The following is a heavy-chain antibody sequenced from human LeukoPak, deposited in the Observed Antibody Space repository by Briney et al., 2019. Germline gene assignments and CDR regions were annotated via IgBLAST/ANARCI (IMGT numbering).Heavy chain of an antibody. CDR2: ISYDGSNK. D-gene: IGHD3-10*01. V-gene: IGHV3-30-3*01. CDR3: ARGGGLERLYYYYGMDV. CDR1: GFTFSSYA. Sequence: GRSLRLSCAASGFTFSSYAMHWVRRAPGKGLEWVAVISYDGSNKYYADSVKGRFTISRDNSKNTLYLQMNSLRAEDTAVYYCARGGGLERLYYYYGMDVWGQGTTVTVSS. J-gene: IGHJ6*02.